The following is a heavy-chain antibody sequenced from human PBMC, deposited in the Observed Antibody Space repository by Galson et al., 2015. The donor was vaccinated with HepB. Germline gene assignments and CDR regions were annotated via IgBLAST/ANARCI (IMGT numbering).Heavy chain of an antibody. V-gene: IGHV3-48*04. CDR1: GFTFSSYS. D-gene: IGHD4-23*01. Sequence: SLRLSCAASGFTFSSYSMDWVRQAPGKGLEWLSYLSHSNVIYYADSVKGRFTISRDNAKNSLYLQMNSLRAEDTAVYYCARDGGNSGYGMDVWGQGTTVTVSS. CDR2: LSHSNVI. CDR3: ARDGGNSGYGMDV. J-gene: IGHJ6*02.